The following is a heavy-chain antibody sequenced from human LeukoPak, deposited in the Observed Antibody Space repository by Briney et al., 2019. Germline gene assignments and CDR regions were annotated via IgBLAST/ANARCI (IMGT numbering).Heavy chain of an antibody. CDR3: ARRSSESPPYYFDY. V-gene: IGHV3-74*01. D-gene: IGHD2-2*01. CDR2: INSDGSTT. Sequence: GGSLRLSCAASGFTFSSYWMHWVRQAPGKGLVWVSRINSDGSTTNYADSVKGRFTISRDNAKNTLYLQMNSLSAEDTAVYYCARRSSESPPYYFDYWGQGTLVTVSS. J-gene: IGHJ4*02. CDR1: GFTFSSYW.